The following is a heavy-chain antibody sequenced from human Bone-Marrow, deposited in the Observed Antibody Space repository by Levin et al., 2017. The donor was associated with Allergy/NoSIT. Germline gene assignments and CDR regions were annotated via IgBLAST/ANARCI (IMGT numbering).Heavy chain of an antibody. J-gene: IGHJ4*02. CDR3: ARLLGRNQGLDY. Sequence: ASETLSLTCTVSGGSISRHYWNWIRQPPGRGLEWIGYSYYGGTTDYNPSLKSRVTISLDTSKNQFSLKMTSATAADTAVYYCARLLGRNQGLDYWGQGALVTVSS. D-gene: IGHD1-14*01. V-gene: IGHV4-59*11. CDR1: GGSISRHY. CDR2: SYYGGTT.